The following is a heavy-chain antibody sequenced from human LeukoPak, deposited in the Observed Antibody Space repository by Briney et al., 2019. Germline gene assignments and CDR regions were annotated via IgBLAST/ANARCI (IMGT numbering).Heavy chain of an antibody. V-gene: IGHV3-23*01. Sequence: GGSLRLSCAASGFTFSSYAMNWVRQAPGKGLEWVSGISGSGGSTYYADSVKGRFTISRDNSKNTLYLQVNSLRAEDTAVYYCAKGGYDYVWGTFDYGGQGTLVTV. D-gene: IGHD3-16*01. J-gene: IGHJ4*02. CDR2: ISGSGGST. CDR3: AKGGYDYVWGTFDY. CDR1: GFTFSSYA.